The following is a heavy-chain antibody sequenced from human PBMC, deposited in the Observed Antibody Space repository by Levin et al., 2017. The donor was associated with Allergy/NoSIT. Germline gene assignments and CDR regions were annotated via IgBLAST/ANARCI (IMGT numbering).Heavy chain of an antibody. CDR1: GFTVSSNY. Sequence: SGGSLRLSCAASGFTVSSNYMSWVRQAPGKGLEWVSVIYSGGSTYYADSVKGRFTISRDNSKNTLYLQMNSLRAEDTAVYYCARRAGSPWVFDYWGQGTLVTVSS. J-gene: IGHJ4*02. D-gene: IGHD5-24*01. CDR3: ARRAGSPWVFDY. CDR2: IYSGGST. V-gene: IGHV3-53*01.